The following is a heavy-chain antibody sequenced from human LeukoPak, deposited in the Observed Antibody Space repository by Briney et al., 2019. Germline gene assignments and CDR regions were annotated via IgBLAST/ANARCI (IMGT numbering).Heavy chain of an antibody. V-gene: IGHV1-18*01. Sequence: GASVKVSCKASGYTFTSYGISWVRQAPGQGLEWMGWISAYNGNTNYAKKLQGRVTMTTDTSTSTAYMELRSLRSDDTAVYYCARGYSYGYFYYNYYMDVWGKGTTVTVSS. CDR2: ISAYNGNT. CDR1: GYTFTSYG. D-gene: IGHD5-18*01. CDR3: ARGYSYGYFYYNYYMDV. J-gene: IGHJ6*03.